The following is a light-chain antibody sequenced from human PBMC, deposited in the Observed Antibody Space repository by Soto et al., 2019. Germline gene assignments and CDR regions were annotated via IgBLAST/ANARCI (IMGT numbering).Light chain of an antibody. CDR1: QSVSSSY. J-gene: IGKJ5*01. Sequence: EIVLTQSPGTLSLSPGERATLSCRASQSVSSSYLAWYQQKPGQAPRLLIYGASSKATGIPERFGGSGSGTAFTLPSRRLQPADLSVDYCLKKGRTLAVTFGQGTRLEIK. CDR2: GAS. V-gene: IGKV3-20*01. CDR3: LKKGRTLAVT.